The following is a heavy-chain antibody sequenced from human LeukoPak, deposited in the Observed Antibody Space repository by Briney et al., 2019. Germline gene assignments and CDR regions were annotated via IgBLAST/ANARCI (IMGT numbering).Heavy chain of an antibody. CDR3: ARRPLLGGFDY. CDR1: GESFSGYN. J-gene: IGHJ4*02. Sequence: SETLSLTCAVYGESFSGYNRTWIRQPPGKGLDWIGEITQSGSTNYNPSLKSRVAISVDTSKNQFSLKVMSLTAADTAVYYCARRPLLGGFDYWGKGNLVTVSS. V-gene: IGHV4-34*01. CDR2: ITQSGST. D-gene: IGHD3-16*01.